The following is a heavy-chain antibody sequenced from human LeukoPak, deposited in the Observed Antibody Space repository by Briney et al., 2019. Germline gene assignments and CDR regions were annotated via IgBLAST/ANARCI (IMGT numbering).Heavy chain of an antibody. CDR2: ISSSSSYI. Sequence: GGSLRLSCAASGFTFSSYSMNWVRQAPGKGLDWVSSISSSSSYIYYADSVKSRFTISRDNAKKSLYLQMNSLRAEDTAVYYCARDGVREDIVVVPASAYFDYWGQGTLVTVSS. V-gene: IGHV3-21*01. CDR1: GFTFSSYS. CDR3: ARDGVREDIVVVPASAYFDY. D-gene: IGHD2-2*01. J-gene: IGHJ4*02.